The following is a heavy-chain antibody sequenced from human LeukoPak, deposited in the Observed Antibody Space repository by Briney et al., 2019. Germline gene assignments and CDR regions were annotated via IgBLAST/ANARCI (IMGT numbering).Heavy chain of an antibody. D-gene: IGHD1-7*01. Sequence: GGSLRLSCAASGFTFSSYDMHWVRHGIGKGLEWVSGIATTGATFYAGSVKGRFTISRENAKKSLYLQMNDLRAGDTAVYYCARGGELGFDSWGQGALVTVSS. CDR1: GFTFSSYD. V-gene: IGHV3-13*01. CDR2: IATTGAT. J-gene: IGHJ5*01. CDR3: ARGGELGFDS.